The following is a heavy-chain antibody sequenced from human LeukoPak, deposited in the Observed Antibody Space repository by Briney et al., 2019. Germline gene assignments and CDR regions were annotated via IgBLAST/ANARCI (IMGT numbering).Heavy chain of an antibody. D-gene: IGHD1-14*01. CDR3: ARPLTGDYVDY. V-gene: IGHV3-11*06. CDR2: ISSSSSYT. Sequence: LTCAVYGGSFSGYFWSWVRQSPGKGLEWVSYISSSSSYTNYADSVKGRFTISRDNAKNSLYLQMNSLRAEDTAVYYCARPLTGDYVDYWGQGTLVTVSS. J-gene: IGHJ4*02. CDR1: GGSFSGYF.